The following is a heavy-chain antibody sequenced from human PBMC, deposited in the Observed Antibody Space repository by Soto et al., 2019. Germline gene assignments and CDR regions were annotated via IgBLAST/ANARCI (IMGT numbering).Heavy chain of an antibody. J-gene: IGHJ6*03. CDR3: TTDLYSGDDIHYYYYYMDV. CDR1: GFTFSNAW. CDR2: IKSKTDGGTT. V-gene: IGHV3-15*01. Sequence: EVQLVESGGGLVKPGGSLRLSCAASGFTFSNAWMSWVRQAPGKGLEWVGRIKSKTDGGTTDYAAPVKGRFTISRDDSKNTLYLQMNSLKAEDTAVYYCTTDLYSGDDIHYYYYYMDVWGKGTTVTVSS. D-gene: IGHD5-12*01.